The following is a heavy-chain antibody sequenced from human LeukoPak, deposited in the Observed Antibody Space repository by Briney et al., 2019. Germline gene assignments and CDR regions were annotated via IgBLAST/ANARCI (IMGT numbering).Heavy chain of an antibody. CDR2: IYKIGTT. J-gene: IGHJ4*02. CDR3: VIGVGWQPDY. CDR1: GDSVTGYY. D-gene: IGHD2-15*01. V-gene: IGHV4-59*02. Sequence: ASETLSLTCTVFGDSVTGYYLNWVRQPPGKGLEWIGHIYKIGTTNYNPSLKSRLTISADTSKNQFSLKLRSVTAGDTAVYYCVIGVGWQPDYWGKGALVNVSS.